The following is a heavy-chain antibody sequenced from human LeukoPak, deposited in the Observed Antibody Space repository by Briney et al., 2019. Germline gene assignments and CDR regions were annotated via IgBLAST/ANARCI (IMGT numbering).Heavy chain of an antibody. V-gene: IGHV4-34*01. Sequence: AETLSLTCAVYGGSFSGYYWSWLRQPPGKGLEWIGEINHSGSTNYNPSLKRRVTITIDTSKNQFSLKLSSVTAADTAVYYCARGGYCSGGSCYSPLERRGPTDYWGQGTLVT. CDR1: GGSFSGYY. J-gene: IGHJ4*02. D-gene: IGHD2-15*01. CDR3: ARGGYCSGGSCYSPLERRGPTDY. CDR2: INHSGST.